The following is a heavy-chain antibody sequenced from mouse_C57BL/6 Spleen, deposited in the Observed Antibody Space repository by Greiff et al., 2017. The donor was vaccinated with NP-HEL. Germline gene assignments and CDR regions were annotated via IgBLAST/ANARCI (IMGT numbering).Heavy chain of an antibody. CDR1: GYTFTSYW. CDR2: IYPGNSDS. V-gene: IGHV1-5*01. Sequence: EVQLVESGTVLARPGASVKMSCKTSGYTFTSYWMHWVKQRPGQGLEWIGAIYPGNSDSRYNQKFKGKAKLIAVTSASTAYMELSSLTNEDSAVYYCTRGPYYYTMDYWGQGTSVTVSS. J-gene: IGHJ4*01. CDR3: TRGPYYYTMDY.